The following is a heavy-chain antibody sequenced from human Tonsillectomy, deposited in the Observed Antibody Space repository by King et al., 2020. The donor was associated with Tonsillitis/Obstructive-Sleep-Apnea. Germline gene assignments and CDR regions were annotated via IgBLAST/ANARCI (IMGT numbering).Heavy chain of an antibody. D-gene: IGHD3-22*01. CDR2: INHSGST. CDR1: GGSFSGYY. V-gene: IGHV4-34*01. J-gene: IGHJ4*02. Sequence: VQLQQWGAGLLKPSETLSLTCAVYGGSFSGYYWSWIRQPPGKGLEWIGEINHSGSTNYNPSLKSRVTISVDTSKNQFSLKLSSVTAADTAVYYCARDYYDSSGPGYYFDYWGQGTLVTVSS. CDR3: ARDYYDSSGPGYYFDY.